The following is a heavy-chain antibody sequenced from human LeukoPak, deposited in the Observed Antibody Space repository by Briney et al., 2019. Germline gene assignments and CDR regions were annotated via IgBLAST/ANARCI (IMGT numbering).Heavy chain of an antibody. CDR1: GFPFNIYW. Sequence: GGSLRLSCAASGFPFNIYWMSWVRQAPGKGLEWVANIKEDGNEEYSVDSVKGRFTISGDNAKNLLFLQMNSLKVEDTAVYYCARDHYGSRNSEAFRPHTPNYYYGMDDWGQGTTVTVSS. D-gene: IGHD3-10*01. CDR3: ARDHYGSRNSEAFRPHTPNYYYGMDD. CDR2: IKEDGNEE. V-gene: IGHV3-7*03. J-gene: IGHJ6*02.